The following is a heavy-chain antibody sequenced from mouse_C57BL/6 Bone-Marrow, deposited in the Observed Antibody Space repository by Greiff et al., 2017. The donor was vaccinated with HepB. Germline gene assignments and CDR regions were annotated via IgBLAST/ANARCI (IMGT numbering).Heavy chain of an antibody. J-gene: IGHJ2*01. D-gene: IGHD1-1*01. V-gene: IGHV14-1*01. CDR2: IDPEDGDT. Sequence: EVQLQQSGAELVRPGASVKLSCTASGFNIKDYYMHWVKQRPEQGLEWIGRIDPEDGDTEYATKFQGKATMTADTSSNTAYLQLSSLTSEDTAVYYCTTRGLLRFLFDYWGQGTTLTVSS. CDR3: TTRGLLRFLFDY. CDR1: GFNIKDYY.